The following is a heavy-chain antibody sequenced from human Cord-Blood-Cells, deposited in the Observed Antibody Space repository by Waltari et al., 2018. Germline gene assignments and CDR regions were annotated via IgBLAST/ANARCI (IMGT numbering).Heavy chain of an antibody. Sequence: QVQLQESGPGLVKPSETLSLTCAVSGYSISSGYYWGWIRQPPGKGLEWIGSIYHSGSTYYNPALKSRFTISVDTSKNQFSLKLSSVTAADTAVYYCARGYCSGGSCFLEYFQHWGQGTLVTVSS. CDR3: ARGYCSGGSCFLEYFQH. V-gene: IGHV4-38-2*01. CDR1: GYSISSGYY. D-gene: IGHD2-15*01. CDR2: IYHSGST. J-gene: IGHJ1*01.